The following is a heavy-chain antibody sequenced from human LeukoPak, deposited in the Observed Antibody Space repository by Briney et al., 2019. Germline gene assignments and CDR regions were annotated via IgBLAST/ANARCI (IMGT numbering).Heavy chain of an antibody. J-gene: IGHJ4*02. Sequence: GESLKISCKGSGYSFLSYWIAWVRQMPGKGLEWMGTIHPSDSNSRYSPSFQGQVSISVDKSISTAYLQWGGLKASDTAMYYCARLRCSGATCYSVHDYWGQGTLVTVSS. V-gene: IGHV5-51*01. CDR1: GYSFLSYW. D-gene: IGHD2-15*01. CDR3: ARLRCSGATCYSVHDY. CDR2: IHPSDSNS.